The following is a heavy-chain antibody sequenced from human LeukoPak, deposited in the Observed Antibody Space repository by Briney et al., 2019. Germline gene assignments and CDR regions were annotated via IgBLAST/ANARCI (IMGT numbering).Heavy chain of an antibody. CDR3: ARILGYCNSTSCYPTEMIFDY. J-gene: IGHJ4*02. CDR2: IYYSGST. Sequence: PSETLSLTCTVSGGSISSSSYYWGWIRQPPGKGLEWIGSIYYSGSTYYNPSLKSRVTISVDTSKNQFSLKLSSVTAADTAVYYCARILGYCNSTSCYPTEMIFDYWGQGTLVTVSS. D-gene: IGHD2-2*01. CDR1: GGSISSSSYY. V-gene: IGHV4-39*01.